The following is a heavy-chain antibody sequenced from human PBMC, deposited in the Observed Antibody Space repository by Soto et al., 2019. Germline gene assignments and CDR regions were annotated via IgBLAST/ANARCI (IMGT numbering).Heavy chain of an antibody. J-gene: IGHJ6*03. D-gene: IGHD4-17*01. Sequence: SETLSLTCAVYGGSFSGYYWSWIRQPPGKGLEWIGEINHSGSTNYNPSLKSRVTISVDTSKNQFSLKLSSVTAADTAVYYCARGRVTYGDYGYYYMDVWGKGTTVTVSS. CDR3: ARGRVTYGDYGYYYMDV. CDR1: GGSFSGYY. CDR2: INHSGST. V-gene: IGHV4-34*01.